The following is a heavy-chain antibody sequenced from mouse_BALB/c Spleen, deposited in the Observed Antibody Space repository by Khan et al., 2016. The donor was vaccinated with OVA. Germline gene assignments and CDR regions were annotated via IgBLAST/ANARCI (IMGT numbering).Heavy chain of an antibody. CDR2: IYPGNSDT. J-gene: IGHJ2*01. CDR3: TRNGFGNYESWDY. CDR1: GYTFTNYW. V-gene: IGHV1-5*01. D-gene: IGHD2-1*01. Sequence: VQLQQSGTVLARPGASVKMSCKGSGYTFTNYWMHWVKQRPGQGLEWIGVIYPGNSDTNYNQKFKGKAKVTAVKSTSTAYMEHNSLTNEDSAVYYCTRNGFGNYESWDYWGQGTTLTVAS.